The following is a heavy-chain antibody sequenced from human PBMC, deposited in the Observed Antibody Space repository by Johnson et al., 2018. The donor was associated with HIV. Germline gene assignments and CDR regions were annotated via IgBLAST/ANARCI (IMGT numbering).Heavy chain of an antibody. V-gene: IGHV3-30*19. CDR3: AREANAFDI. J-gene: IGHJ3*02. CDR2: ISYDGSNK. CDR1: GFTFSDYY. Sequence: QVQLVESGGGVVQPGGSLRLSCAASGFTFSDYYMSWIRQAPGKGLEWVAVISYDGSNKYYADSVKGRFTISRDNSKNTLYLQMNSLRAEDTAVYYCAREANAFDIWGQGTMVTVSS.